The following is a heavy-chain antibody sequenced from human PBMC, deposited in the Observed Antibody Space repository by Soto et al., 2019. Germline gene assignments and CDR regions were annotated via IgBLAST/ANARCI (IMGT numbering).Heavy chain of an antibody. V-gene: IGHV4-59*01. CDR1: GGSISSYY. CDR2: IYYSGST. CDR3: ATHDYGDYSLDY. D-gene: IGHD4-17*01. Sequence: SETLSLTCTFSGGSISSYYWSWIRQPPGKGLEWIGYIYYSGSTNYNPSLKSRVTISVDTSKNQFSLKLSSVTAADTAVYYCATHDYGDYSLDYWGQGTLVTVSS. J-gene: IGHJ4*02.